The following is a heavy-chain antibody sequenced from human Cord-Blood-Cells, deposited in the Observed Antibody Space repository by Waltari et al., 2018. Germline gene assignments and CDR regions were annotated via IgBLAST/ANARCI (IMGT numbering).Heavy chain of an antibody. CDR1: GFTFSSYW. CDR2: RKQDGSEK. D-gene: IGHD5-18*01. CDR3: ARDRGYSYGFDY. V-gene: IGHV3-7*01. Sequence: EVQLVESGGGLVQPGGSLRLSCAASGFTFSSYWMSWVRQAPGRGLEGVAKRKQDGSEKYYVNSVKGRFTISRDNAKNSLYLQMNSLRAEETAVYYCARDRGYSYGFDYWGQGTLVTVSS. J-gene: IGHJ4*02.